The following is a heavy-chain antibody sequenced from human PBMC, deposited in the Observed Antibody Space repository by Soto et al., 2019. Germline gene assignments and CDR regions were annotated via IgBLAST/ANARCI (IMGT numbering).Heavy chain of an antibody. Sequence: QVQLVQSGAEEKKPGASVKVSCKASGYTFTSYAMHWVRQAPGQRLEWMGWINAGNGNTKYSQKFQGRVTITRDTSASKASMELSSLRSEDTAVYYCASDPSYYGMDVWGQGTTVTVSS. J-gene: IGHJ6*02. CDR2: INAGNGNT. CDR1: GYTFTSYA. CDR3: ASDPSYYGMDV. V-gene: IGHV1-3*05.